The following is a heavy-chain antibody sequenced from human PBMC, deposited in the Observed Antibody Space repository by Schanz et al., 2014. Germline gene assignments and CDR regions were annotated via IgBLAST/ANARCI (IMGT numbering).Heavy chain of an antibody. V-gene: IGHV4-39*01. CDR1: GTSITSSTYY. J-gene: IGHJ4*02. Sequence: QLQLRESGPGLVKPSETLSLICSVSGTSITSSTYYWGWIRQPPGNGLEWIGSIYYSGSTYYNPSRNGESTSAEDTPKTQFPVKVPSVTATDTAVYYCARLPGLYCSGGACYRGYWGQGTLVTVSS. CDR3: ARLPGLYCSGGACYRGY. CDR2: IYYSGST. D-gene: IGHD2-15*01.